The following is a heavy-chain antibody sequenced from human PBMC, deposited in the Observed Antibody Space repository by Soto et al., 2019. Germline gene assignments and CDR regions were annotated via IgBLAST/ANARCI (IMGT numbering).Heavy chain of an antibody. D-gene: IGHD3-16*01. J-gene: IGHJ6*02. CDR2: ISSTGSIR. V-gene: IGHV3-48*03. CDR1: GFTFSSYE. CDR3: ARDNPLVTKTMDV. Sequence: EVRLVESGGGLVQPGGSLRLSCAASGFTFSSYEMNWVRQTPGKGLEWFSYISSTGSIRYYGDSIKGRFTISRDNAKNSLYLEMNSLRAEDTALYYCARDNPLVTKTMDVWGQGTTVTVSS.